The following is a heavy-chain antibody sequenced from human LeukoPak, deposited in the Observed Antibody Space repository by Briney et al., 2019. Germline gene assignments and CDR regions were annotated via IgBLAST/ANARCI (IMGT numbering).Heavy chain of an antibody. D-gene: IGHD2-2*01. J-gene: IGHJ5*02. V-gene: IGHV3-11*01. CDR3: ARAPECSSTSCLKQYVFFDP. CDR2: ISSSGSTI. CDR1: GFTFSDYY. Sequence: PGGSLRLSCAASGFTFSDYYMSWIRQAPGKGLEWVSYISSSGSTIYYADSVKGRFTISRDNAKNSLYLQMNSLRAEDTAVYYCARAPECSSTSCLKQYVFFDPWGQGTTVTVSS.